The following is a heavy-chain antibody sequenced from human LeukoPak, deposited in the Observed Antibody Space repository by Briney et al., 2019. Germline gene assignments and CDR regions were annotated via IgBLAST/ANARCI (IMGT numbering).Heavy chain of an antibody. D-gene: IGHD3-10*02. CDR3: ARDRGYVSFDY. CDR1: GFTFSSYW. Sequence: PGGSLRLSCAASGFTFSSYWMAWVRQAPGKGLECVASVKEDGSDKYYVDSVKGRFTISRDSAKTSLYLQMHSLRAEDTAVYYCARDRGYVSFDYWGHGTLLTVSS. CDR2: VKEDGSDK. V-gene: IGHV3-7*05. J-gene: IGHJ4*01.